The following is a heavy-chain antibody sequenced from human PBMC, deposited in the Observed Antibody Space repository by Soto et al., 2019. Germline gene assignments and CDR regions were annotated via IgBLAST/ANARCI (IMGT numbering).Heavy chain of an antibody. CDR1: GYTFTSYG. CDR3: ARDAYSGYEGESFDY. V-gene: IGHV1-18*04. D-gene: IGHD5-12*01. CDR2: ISAYNGNT. Sequence: ASVKVSCKASGYTFTSYGISWVRQAPGQGLEWMGWISAYNGNTNYAQKLQGRVTMTTDTSTSTAYMELRSLRSDDTAVYYCARDAYSGYEGESFDYWGQGTLVTVSS. J-gene: IGHJ4*02.